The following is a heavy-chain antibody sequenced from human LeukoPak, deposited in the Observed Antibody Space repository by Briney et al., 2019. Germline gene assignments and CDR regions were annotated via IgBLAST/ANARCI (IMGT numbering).Heavy chain of an antibody. V-gene: IGHV3-30*18. CDR3: AKELHIAVAGSLDY. CDR2: ISYDGSNK. J-gene: IGHJ4*02. Sequence: GGSLRLSCAASGFTFSTFCLNWVRQAPGKGLEWEAVISYDGSNKYYADSVKGRFTISRDNSKNTLYLQMNSLRAEDTAVYYCAKELHIAVAGSLDYWGQGTLVTVSS. CDR1: GFTFSTFC. D-gene: IGHD6-19*01.